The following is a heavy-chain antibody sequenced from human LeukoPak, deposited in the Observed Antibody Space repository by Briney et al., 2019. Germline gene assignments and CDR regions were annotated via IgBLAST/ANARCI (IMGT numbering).Heavy chain of an antibody. D-gene: IGHD1-26*01. J-gene: IGHJ4*02. Sequence: PGGSLRLSCAASGFTFSTYAMSWVRQAPGKGLQWVSAISGGGGGTYYADSVKGRFTISRDNSKNTLYLQMNRLRAKDTAVYYCAKGGQYYFDYWGQGTLVTVSS. CDR1: GFTFSTYA. CDR2: ISGGGGGT. V-gene: IGHV3-23*01. CDR3: AKGGQYYFDY.